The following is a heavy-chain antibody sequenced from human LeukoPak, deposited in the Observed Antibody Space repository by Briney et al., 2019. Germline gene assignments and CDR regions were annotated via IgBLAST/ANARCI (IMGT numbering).Heavy chain of an antibody. J-gene: IGHJ4*02. V-gene: IGHV1-46*01. CDR3: ARFGRVNYYGSGSPSY. CDR1: GYTFTSYY. CDR2: INPSGGST. Sequence: ASVKVSCKASGYTFTSYYMHWVRQAPGQGLEWMGIINPSGGSTSYAQKFQGRVTMTRDTSTSTVYMELSSLRSEDTAVYYCARFGRVNYYGSGSPSYWGQGTLVTVSS. D-gene: IGHD3-10*01.